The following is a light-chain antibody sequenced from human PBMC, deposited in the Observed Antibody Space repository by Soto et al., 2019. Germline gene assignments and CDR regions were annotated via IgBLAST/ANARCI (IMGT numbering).Light chain of an antibody. J-gene: IGLJ1*01. CDR1: SSDVGIYNY. Sequence: QSALTQPASVSGSPGQSIAISCTGSSSDVGIYNYVSWYQQHPGKVPKLIIYEVTNRPSGVSNRFSGSKSGNTASLTISGLQAEDEADYYCSSYTTSSTRVFGTGIKLTVL. CDR3: SSYTTSSTRV. V-gene: IGLV2-14*01. CDR2: EVT.